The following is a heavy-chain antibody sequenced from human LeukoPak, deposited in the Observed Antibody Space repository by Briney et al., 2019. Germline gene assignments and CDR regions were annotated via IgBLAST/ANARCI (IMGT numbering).Heavy chain of an antibody. D-gene: IGHD3-22*01. CDR2: IYYSGST. Sequence: TSETLSLTCTVSGGSISSYYWSWIRQPPGKGLEWIGYIYYSGSTNYNPSLKSRVTISVDTSKNQFSLKLSSVTAADTAVYYCARVSVYYDSSGLRYYFDYWGQGTLVTVSS. CDR3: ARVSVYYDSSGLRYYFDY. CDR1: GGSISSYY. J-gene: IGHJ4*02. V-gene: IGHV4-59*01.